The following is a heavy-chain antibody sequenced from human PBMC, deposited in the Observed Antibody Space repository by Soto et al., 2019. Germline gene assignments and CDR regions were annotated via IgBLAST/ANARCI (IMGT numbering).Heavy chain of an antibody. CDR2: IIPIFGTA. D-gene: IGHD4-17*01. V-gene: IGHV1-69*13. Sequence: SVKISCKASGGTFSSYAISWVRQAPGQGLERMGGIIPIFGTANYAQKFQGRVTITADESTSTAYMELSSLRSEDTAVYYCARDSWASLYGVGYFGMDVWCQGTTVTVSS. CDR3: ARDSWASLYGVGYFGMDV. J-gene: IGHJ6*02. CDR1: GGTFSSYA.